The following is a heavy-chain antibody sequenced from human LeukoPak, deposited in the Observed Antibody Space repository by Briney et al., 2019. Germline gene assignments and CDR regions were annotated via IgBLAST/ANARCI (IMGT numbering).Heavy chain of an antibody. CDR1: GLTFNNYA. J-gene: IGHJ5*02. Sequence: GGSLRLSCAASGLTFNNYAMSWVRQAPGKGLEWISYIRPNDGTTHYADSVKGRFTISRDNAKNSLSLQMTSLRADDSAVYYCVRGQTSLDNWFDPWGQGTLVIVSS. CDR3: VRGQTSLDNWFDP. CDR2: IRPNDGTT. V-gene: IGHV3-48*03.